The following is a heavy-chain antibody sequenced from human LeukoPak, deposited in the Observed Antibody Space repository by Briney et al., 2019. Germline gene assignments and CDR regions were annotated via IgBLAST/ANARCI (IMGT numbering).Heavy chain of an antibody. D-gene: IGHD3-3*01. V-gene: IGHV3-23*01. CDR1: GFIFSNYG. Sequence: GGSLRLSCAASGFIFSNYGMDWVRQAPGKGLEWVAAISASGSATSYADSVRGRFTISRDNSKSTTYLQMNSLRAEDTAVFYCARDSKYYDFWSGYSDYWGQGTLVTVSS. J-gene: IGHJ4*02. CDR2: ISASGSAT. CDR3: ARDSKYYDFWSGYSDY.